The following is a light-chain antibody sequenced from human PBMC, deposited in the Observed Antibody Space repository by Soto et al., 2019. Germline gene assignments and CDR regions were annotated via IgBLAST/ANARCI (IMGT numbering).Light chain of an antibody. CDR2: GNS. CDR1: SSNIGAGYD. V-gene: IGLV1-40*01. CDR3: QSYDISRNGLI. Sequence: QSVLTQPPSVSGAPGQRVTISCTGSSSNIGAGYDVHWYQQLPGTAPKLLIYGNSNRPSGVPDRFSGSKSGTSASLAITGRQAEDDADYYCQSYDISRNGLIFGGGTKLTVL. J-gene: IGLJ2*01.